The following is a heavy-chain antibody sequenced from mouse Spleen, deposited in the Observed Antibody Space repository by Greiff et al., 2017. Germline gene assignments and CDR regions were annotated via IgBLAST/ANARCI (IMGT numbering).Heavy chain of an antibody. D-gene: IGHD2-2*01. V-gene: IGHV5-9-3*01. Sequence: EVQGVESGGGLVKPGGSLKLSCAASGFTFSSYAMSWVRQTPEKRLEWVATISSGGGNTYYPDSVKGRFTISRDNAKNTLYLQMSSLKSEDTAMYYCARQIYYGYLFDYWGQGTTLTVSS. CDR1: GFTFSSYA. CDR3: ARQIYYGYLFDY. J-gene: IGHJ2*01. CDR2: ISSGGGNT.